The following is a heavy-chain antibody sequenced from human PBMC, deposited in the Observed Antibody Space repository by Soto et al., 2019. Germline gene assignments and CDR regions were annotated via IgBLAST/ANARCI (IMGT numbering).Heavy chain of an antibody. Sequence: SETLSLTCTVSGGSISSYYWSWIRQPPGKGLEWIGYIYYSGSTNYNTSLKSRVTISVDTSKNQFSLKLSSVTAADTAVYYCARELGPYCSSTSCYSSFDPWGQGTLVTVSS. D-gene: IGHD2-2*02. CDR1: GGSISSYY. V-gene: IGHV4-59*01. CDR2: IYYSGST. CDR3: ARELGPYCSSTSCYSSFDP. J-gene: IGHJ5*02.